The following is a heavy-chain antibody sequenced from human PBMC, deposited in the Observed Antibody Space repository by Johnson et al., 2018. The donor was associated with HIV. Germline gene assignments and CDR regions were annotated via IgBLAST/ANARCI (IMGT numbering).Heavy chain of an antibody. D-gene: IGHD1-26*01. J-gene: IGHJ3*02. CDR1: GFTFSSYA. CDR2: ISYDGSNK. CDR3: ASASSGSYYDQEPFDAFDI. V-gene: IGHV3-30*04. Sequence: VQLVESGGGVVQPGRSLRLSCAASGFTFSSYAMHWVRQAPGKGLEWVAVISYDGSNKYYADSVKGRFTISRDNSKNTLYLQMNSLRAEDAAVYYCASASSGSYYDQEPFDAFDIGRQGTMGTVSA.